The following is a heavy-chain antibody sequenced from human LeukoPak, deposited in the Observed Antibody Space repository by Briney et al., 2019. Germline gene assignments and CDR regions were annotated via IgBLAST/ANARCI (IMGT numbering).Heavy chain of an antibody. Sequence: GASVKVSCKASGYTFTSFDINWVRQATGQGLEWMGWMNPNSGNTGYAQKFQGRVTMTRNTSISTAYMELSSLRSEDTAVYYCARVPTTTVVNAFDIWGQGTMVTVS. V-gene: IGHV1-8*01. CDR2: MNPNSGNT. CDR3: ARVPTTTVVNAFDI. CDR1: GYTFTSFD. J-gene: IGHJ3*02. D-gene: IGHD4-23*01.